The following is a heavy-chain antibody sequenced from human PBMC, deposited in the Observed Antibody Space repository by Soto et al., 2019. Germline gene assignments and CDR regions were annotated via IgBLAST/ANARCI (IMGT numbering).Heavy chain of an antibody. D-gene: IGHD2-21*02. V-gene: IGHV3-53*01. Sequence: EVRLVESGGGLIQPGGSLRLSCAASGFAVNSKYMTWVRQAPGKGLEWVSLIYSGGDTYYTDSVKGRFTLSRDNSKNSLYLQMNSLRPEDTAIYYCARGQTSALTGDFFDYWGQGTLVTVSS. CDR1: GFAVNSKY. J-gene: IGHJ4*02. CDR2: IYSGGDT. CDR3: ARGQTSALTGDFFDY.